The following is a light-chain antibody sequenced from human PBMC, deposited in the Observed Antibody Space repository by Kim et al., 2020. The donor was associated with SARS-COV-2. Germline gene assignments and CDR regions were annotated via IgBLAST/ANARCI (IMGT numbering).Light chain of an antibody. V-gene: IGLV3-19*01. CDR1: SLRSYY. CDR3: NSRDNNDNVV. Sequence: SSELTQDPAVSVALGQTVRITCQGDSLRSYYTTWSQQKPGQAPIVVIYGKNNRPSGIPDRFSGSSSGNTASLTLTATQAGDEADYYCNSRDNNDNVVFGG. J-gene: IGLJ2*01. CDR2: GKN.